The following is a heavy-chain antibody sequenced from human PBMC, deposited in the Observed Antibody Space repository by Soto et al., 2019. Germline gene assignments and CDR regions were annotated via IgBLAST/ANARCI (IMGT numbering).Heavy chain of an antibody. D-gene: IGHD3-10*01. CDR2: VNPIVSMS. V-gene: IGHV1-69*02. J-gene: IGHJ4*02. CDR1: GDTFNFYS. CDR3: ASSFGSGYRAFHY. Sequence: QVQLVQSGAEVKRPGSSVKVSCKASGDTFNFYSINWVRQAPGVGLEWMGRVNPIVSMSNYAQKFQGRVKMTEDKSTSTAYMELSSLRSEDTAIYYCASSFGSGYRAFHYWGQGALVTVSS.